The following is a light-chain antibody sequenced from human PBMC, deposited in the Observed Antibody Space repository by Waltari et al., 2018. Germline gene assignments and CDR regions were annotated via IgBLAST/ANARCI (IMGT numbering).Light chain of an antibody. CDR1: QSISGW. Sequence: DIQMTQSPSTLSASIGDRVTITCRASQSISGWLARYQQKPGKAPKLMFYDASSLESGVPFSFSCSGSGTEFTLTISSLQPDDLATYYCHQYNSYSWTFGQGTKVEIK. V-gene: IGKV1-5*01. J-gene: IGKJ1*01. CDR3: HQYNSYSWT. CDR2: DAS.